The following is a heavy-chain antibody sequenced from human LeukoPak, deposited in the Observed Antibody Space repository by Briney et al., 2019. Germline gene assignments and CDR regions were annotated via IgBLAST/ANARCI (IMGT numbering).Heavy chain of an antibody. V-gene: IGHV4-61*02. J-gene: IGHJ4*02. D-gene: IGHD3-10*01. Sequence: PSETLSLICTVSGGSISSGSYYWSWIRQPAGKGLEWIGRIYTSGSTNYNPSLKSRVTISIHTSKKQFTLKLTSVTAADTAVYYCARYYGSGSFYVYWGQGTLVTVSS. CDR2: IYTSGST. CDR3: ARYYGSGSFYVY. CDR1: GGSISSGSYY.